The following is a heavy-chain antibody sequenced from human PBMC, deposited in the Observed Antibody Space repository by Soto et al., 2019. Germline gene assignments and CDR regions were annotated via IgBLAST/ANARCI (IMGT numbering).Heavy chain of an antibody. J-gene: IGHJ4*02. CDR3: AKAALSAYYYDSSGSGQGYFDY. CDR1: GFTFSSYA. CDR2: ISGSGGST. D-gene: IGHD3-22*01. Sequence: PVGSLRLSCAASGFTFSSYAMSWVRQAPGKGLEWVSAISGSGGSTYYADSVKGRFTISRDNSKNTLYLQMNSLRAEDTAVYYCAKAALSAYYYDSSGSGQGYFDYWGQGTLVTVSS. V-gene: IGHV3-23*01.